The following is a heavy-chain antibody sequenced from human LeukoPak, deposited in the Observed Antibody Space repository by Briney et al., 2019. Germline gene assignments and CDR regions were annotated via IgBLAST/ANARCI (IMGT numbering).Heavy chain of an antibody. V-gene: IGHV4-31*03. Sequence: EPSETLSLTCTVSGGSISSGGYYWSWIRQHPGKGLEWIGYIYYSGSTYYNPSLKSRVTISVDTSKNQFSLKLSSVTAADTAVYYCARQESKFPLLDYWGQGTLVTVSS. CDR2: IYYSGST. D-gene: IGHD4-11*01. CDR1: GGSISSGGYY. J-gene: IGHJ4*02. CDR3: ARQESKFPLLDY.